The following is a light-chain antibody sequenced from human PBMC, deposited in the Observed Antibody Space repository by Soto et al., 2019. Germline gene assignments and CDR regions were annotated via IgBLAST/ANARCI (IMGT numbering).Light chain of an antibody. J-gene: IGKJ1*01. V-gene: IGKV1-5*03. CDR1: QSISRW. CDR2: RAS. Sequence: DIQMTQSPSPLSASVGDRVTITCRASQSISRWLAWYQQKPGKAPKLLLYRASSLEGGVPSRVSGSGSGTEFALTISSLKPDYFATYYCQHSGEWTVGQGTKVEIK. CDR3: QHSGEWT.